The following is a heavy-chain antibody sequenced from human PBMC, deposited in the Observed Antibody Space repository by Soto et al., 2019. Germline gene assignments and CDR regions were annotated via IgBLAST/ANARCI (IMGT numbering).Heavy chain of an antibody. CDR2: ISYDGSNK. V-gene: IGHV3-30-3*01. CDR1: GFTFSTYA. CDR3: ARDALEYRAGTWFDP. D-gene: IGHD3-10*01. J-gene: IGHJ5*02. Sequence: PGGSLRLSCAASGFTFSTYAMHWVRQAPGKGLEWVAVISYDGSNKYYADSVKGRFTISRDNSKNTLYLQMNSLRAEDTAVYYCARDALEYRAGTWFDPWGQGALLTVSS.